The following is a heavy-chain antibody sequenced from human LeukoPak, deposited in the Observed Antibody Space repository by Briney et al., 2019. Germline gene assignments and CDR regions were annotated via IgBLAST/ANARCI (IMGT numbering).Heavy chain of an antibody. D-gene: IGHD6-6*01. CDR3: AKDGGYSSSSGWFDP. V-gene: IGHV3-9*01. Sequence: GGSLRLSCAASGLTFDDYAMHWVRQAPGKGLEWVSGISWNSGSIGYADSVKGRFTISRDNAKNSLYLQMNSLRAEDTALYYCAKDGGYSSSSGWFDPWGQGTLVTVSS. J-gene: IGHJ5*02. CDR2: ISWNSGSI. CDR1: GLTFDDYA.